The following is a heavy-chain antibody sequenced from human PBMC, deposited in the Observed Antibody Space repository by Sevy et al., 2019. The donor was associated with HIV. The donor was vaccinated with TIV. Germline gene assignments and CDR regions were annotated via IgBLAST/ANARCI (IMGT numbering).Heavy chain of an antibody. CDR2: IDTSSAYI. D-gene: IGHD2-8*01. V-gene: IGHV3-21*01. CDR3: ARVNCTNGVCFQGYYYYGLDV. J-gene: IGHJ6*02. Sequence: GGSLRLSCAASGFTFSGYAMSWVRQAPGKGLEWVSSIDTSSAYIYYADSVKGRFTISRDNAKNSLYLQMSSLRAEDTAVYFCARVNCTNGVCFQGYYYYGLDVWGQGTTVTVSS. CDR1: GFTFSGYA.